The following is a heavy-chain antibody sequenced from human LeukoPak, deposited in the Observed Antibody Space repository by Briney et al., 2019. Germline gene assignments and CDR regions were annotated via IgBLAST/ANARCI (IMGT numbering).Heavy chain of an antibody. CDR3: AKLSGYSYGLFGY. J-gene: IGHJ4*02. V-gene: IGHV3-30*02. CDR2: IRYDGSNK. CDR1: GFTFSSYG. D-gene: IGHD5-18*01. Sequence: PGGSLRLSCAASGFTFSSYGMHWVRQAPGKGLEWVAFIRYDGSNKYYADSVKGRFTISRDNSKNTLYLQMNSLRAEDTAVYYCAKLSGYSYGLFGYWGQGTLVTVSS.